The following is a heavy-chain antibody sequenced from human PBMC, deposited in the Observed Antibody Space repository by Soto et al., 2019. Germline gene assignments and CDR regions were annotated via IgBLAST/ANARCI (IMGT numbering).Heavy chain of an antibody. V-gene: IGHV1-2*04. CDR1: GYTFTGYY. J-gene: IGHJ6*02. D-gene: IGHD3-22*01. CDR2: INPNSGGT. Sequence: ASVKVSCKASGYTFTGYYMHWVRQAPGQGLEWMGWINPNSGGTNYAQKFQGWVTMTRDTSISTAYMELSRLRSDDTAVYYCARDSYYDSSYGMDVWGQGTTAPVYS. CDR3: ARDSYYDSSYGMDV.